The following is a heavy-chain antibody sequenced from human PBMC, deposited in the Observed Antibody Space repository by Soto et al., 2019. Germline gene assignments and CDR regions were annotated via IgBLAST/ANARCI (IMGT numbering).Heavy chain of an antibody. D-gene: IGHD1-1*01. J-gene: IGHJ4*02. CDR1: GYDFTTYG. CDR3: ARGRYGDY. V-gene: IGHV1-18*01. Sequence: QVHLVQSGAEVKKPGASVKVSCKGSGYDFTTYGITWVRQAPGQGLEWMAWISAHNGNTNYAQKVQGRVTVTRDTSTSTAYMELSSLRYDDTAVYYCARGRYGDYWGQGALVTVSS. CDR2: ISAHNGNT.